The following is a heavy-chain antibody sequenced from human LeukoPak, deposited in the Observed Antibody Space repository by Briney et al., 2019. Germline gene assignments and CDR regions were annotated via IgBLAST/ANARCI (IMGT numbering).Heavy chain of an antibody. V-gene: IGHV1-69*13. D-gene: IGHD2/OR15-2a*01. Sequence: ASVKVSCKASGGSFTFTSHAISWVRQAPGQGLEWMRGLIPIYGSANYAQKLQGRVTMTSDESTRTVHMELSSLRSEDSAVYYCAGMFYDESADVFDIWERRTMVTVSS. J-gene: IGHJ3*02. CDR1: GGSFTFTSHA. CDR3: AGMFYDESADVFDI. CDR2: LIPIYGSA.